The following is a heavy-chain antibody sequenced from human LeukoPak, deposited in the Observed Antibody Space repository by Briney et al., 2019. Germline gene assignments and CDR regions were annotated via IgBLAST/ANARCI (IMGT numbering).Heavy chain of an antibody. CDR1: GGSISSSSYY. Sequence: SETLSLTCTVSGGSISSSSYYWSWIRQPPGKGLEWIGYIYYSGSTYYNPSLKSRVTISVDTSKNQFSLKLSSVTAADTAVYYCAQSIGSTGAFDIWGQGTMVTVSS. CDR2: IYYSGST. J-gene: IGHJ3*02. D-gene: IGHD4-17*01. CDR3: AQSIGSTGAFDI. V-gene: IGHV4-30-4*01.